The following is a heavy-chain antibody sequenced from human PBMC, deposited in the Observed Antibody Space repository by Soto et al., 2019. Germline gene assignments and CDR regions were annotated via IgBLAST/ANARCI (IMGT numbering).Heavy chain of an antibody. J-gene: IGHJ6*02. CDR1: GGSFSSYV. CDR3: ARGRRTYGSGSTYYYYAMDA. CDR2: IIPNFETT. D-gene: IGHD3-10*01. Sequence: QVQLVQSGAEVKKPGSSVKVSCKASGGSFSSYVISWVRQAPGQGLEWMGGIIPNFETTNYAQKFQGRVRIIADESTRTAYIELSSLRSEDTAVYYCARGRRTYGSGSTYYYYAMDAWGQGTTVTGSS. V-gene: IGHV1-69*12.